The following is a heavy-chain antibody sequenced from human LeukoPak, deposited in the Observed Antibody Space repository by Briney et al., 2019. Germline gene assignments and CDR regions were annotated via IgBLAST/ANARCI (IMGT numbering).Heavy chain of an antibody. V-gene: IGHV3-23*01. J-gene: IGHJ6*02. CDR3: AKDVEWELPFSYYYGMDV. Sequence: GGSLRLSCVGSGFTFGNYGMNWVRQAPGKGLEWVAAISVRGGDTFYAHYVKGRFTFSRDNSTNTIFLQMNSLRAEDTAVYYCAKDVEWELPFSYYYGMDVWGQGTTVTVSS. CDR2: ISVRGGDT. D-gene: IGHD1-26*01. CDR1: GFTFGNYG.